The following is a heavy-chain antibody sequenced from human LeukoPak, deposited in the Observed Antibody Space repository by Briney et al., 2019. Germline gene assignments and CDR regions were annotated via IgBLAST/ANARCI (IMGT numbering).Heavy chain of an antibody. D-gene: IGHD6-6*01. CDR1: GYIFTSYW. CDR3: ARHHYSSSSEGDY. J-gene: IGHJ4*02. V-gene: IGHV5-10-1*01. CDR2: IDPSDSYT. Sequence: GESLKISCKGSGYIFTSYWISWVRQMPGKGLEWMGRIDPSDSYTNYSPSFQGHVTISADKSISTAYLQWSSLKASDTAMYYCARHHYSSSSEGDYWGQGTLVTVSS.